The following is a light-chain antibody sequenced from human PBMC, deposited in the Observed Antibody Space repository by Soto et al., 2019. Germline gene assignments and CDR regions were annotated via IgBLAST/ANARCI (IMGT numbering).Light chain of an antibody. J-gene: IGKJ4*01. CDR1: QSVCSY. CDR3: QQRSNWPPLT. V-gene: IGKV3-11*01. Sequence: EIVLTQSPATLSLSPGERATLSCRASQSVCSYLAWYQQKPGQAPSLLIYDASNRATGIPPRFSGSGSGTDFTLTISSLEPEDFAVYYCQQRSNWPPLTFGGGTTVEIK. CDR2: DAS.